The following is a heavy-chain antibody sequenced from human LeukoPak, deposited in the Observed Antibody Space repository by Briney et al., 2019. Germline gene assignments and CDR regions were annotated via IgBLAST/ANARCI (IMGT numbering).Heavy chain of an antibody. CDR2: VWYDGSNK. CDR1: GFAFSRSG. J-gene: IGHJ4*02. Sequence: PGGSLRLSCAASGFAFSRSGMHWVRQAPGKGLEWVAVVWYDGSNKHYADSVKGRFTISRDNSNNTLYLQMNSLRAEDTAVYYCARDPGAQIYAGTLANDHWGQGTLVTVSS. CDR3: ARDPGAQIYAGTLANDH. V-gene: IGHV3-33*01. D-gene: IGHD6-13*01.